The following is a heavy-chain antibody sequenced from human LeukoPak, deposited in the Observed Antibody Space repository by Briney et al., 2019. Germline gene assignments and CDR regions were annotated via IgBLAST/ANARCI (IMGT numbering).Heavy chain of an antibody. J-gene: IGHJ4*02. D-gene: IGHD5-24*01. Sequence: GGSLRLSCAASGFTFSSYAMSWVRQAPGKGLEWVSGISGSGDSTYDADSVKGRFTISRGNSKNTLYLQMNSLRAEDTAVYYCARRARWLQAFDYWGQGTLVTVSS. CDR1: GFTFSSYA. CDR2: ISGSGDST. V-gene: IGHV3-23*01. CDR3: ARRARWLQAFDY.